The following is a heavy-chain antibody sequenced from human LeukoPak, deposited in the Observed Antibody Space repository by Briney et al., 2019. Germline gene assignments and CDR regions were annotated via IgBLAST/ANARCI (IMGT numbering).Heavy chain of an antibody. D-gene: IGHD3-9*01. CDR3: ARDLDWKLFDY. J-gene: IGHJ4*02. V-gene: IGHV3-74*03. CDR2: IRPEGTTT. Sequence: GGSLRLSCAASGFTFSTYLMHWVRQAPGKGLVWVARIRPEGTTTAYVDSVKGRFTISRDNAKNTLYLQMNSLSAEDTAVYYCARDLDWKLFDYWGQGTLVTVSS. CDR1: GFTFSTYL.